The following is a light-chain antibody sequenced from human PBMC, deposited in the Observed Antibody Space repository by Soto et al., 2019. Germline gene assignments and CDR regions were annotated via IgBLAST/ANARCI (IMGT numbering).Light chain of an antibody. Sequence: GDRVTITCRASQSVSNWLAWYQQKPGKAPELLIYEASSLQSGVPSTFSGSGSGTEFTLTISSLQPDYFATYYCQQYTSYPYTFGQGTKLEIK. CDR1: QSVSNW. J-gene: IGKJ2*01. CDR2: EAS. CDR3: QQYTSYPYT. V-gene: IGKV1-5*03.